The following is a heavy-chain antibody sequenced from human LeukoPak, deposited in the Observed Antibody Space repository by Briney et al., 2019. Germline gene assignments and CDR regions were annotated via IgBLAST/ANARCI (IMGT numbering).Heavy chain of an antibody. Sequence: HPGGSLRLSCAASGFTFSSYAMSWVRQAPGKGLEWVSAISGSGGSTYYADSVKGRFTISRDNSKNTLYLQMNSLRAEDTAVYYCANLLIAAAGKATDYWGQGTLVTVSS. V-gene: IGHV3-23*01. CDR2: ISGSGGST. D-gene: IGHD6-13*01. J-gene: IGHJ4*02. CDR3: ANLLIAAAGKATDY. CDR1: GFTFSSYA.